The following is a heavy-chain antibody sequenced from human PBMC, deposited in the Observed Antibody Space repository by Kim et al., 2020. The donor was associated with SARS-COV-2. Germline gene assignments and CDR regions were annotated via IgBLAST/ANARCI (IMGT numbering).Heavy chain of an antibody. D-gene: IGHD3-9*01. V-gene: IGHV4-59*01. J-gene: IGHJ3*02. Sequence: NYNPSLKSRVTISVDTSKNQFSLKLRSVTAADTAVYYCARDFDSGVAFDIWGQGTMVTVSS. CDR3: ARDFDSGVAFDI.